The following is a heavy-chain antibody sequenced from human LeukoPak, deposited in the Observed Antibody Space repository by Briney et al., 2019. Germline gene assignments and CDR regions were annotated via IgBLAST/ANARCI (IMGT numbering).Heavy chain of an antibody. CDR3: VRRWRGVSPTPLGYCSSTSCYVDAFDI. CDR1: GGSISSSSYY. CDR2: IYYSGST. D-gene: IGHD2-2*01. J-gene: IGHJ3*02. Sequence: PSETLSLTCAVSGGSISSSSYYWGWIRQPPGKGLEWIGSIYYSGSTYYNPSLKSRVTISVDTSKNQFSLKLSSVTAADTAVYYCVRRWRGVSPTPLGYCSSTSCYVDAFDIWGQGTMVTVSS. V-gene: IGHV4-39*01.